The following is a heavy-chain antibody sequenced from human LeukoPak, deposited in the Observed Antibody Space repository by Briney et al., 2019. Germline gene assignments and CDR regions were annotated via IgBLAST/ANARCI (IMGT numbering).Heavy chain of an antibody. CDR1: GGSIGSYY. Sequence: SETLSLTCTVSGGSIGSYYWSWIRQPPGKGLEWIGYIYYSGSTNYNPSLKSRVTISVDTSKNQFSLKLSSVTAADTAVYYCARLWGVATPEGDWFDPWGQGTLVTVSS. V-gene: IGHV4-59*08. CDR2: IYYSGST. CDR3: ARLWGVATPEGDWFDP. J-gene: IGHJ5*02. D-gene: IGHD5-12*01.